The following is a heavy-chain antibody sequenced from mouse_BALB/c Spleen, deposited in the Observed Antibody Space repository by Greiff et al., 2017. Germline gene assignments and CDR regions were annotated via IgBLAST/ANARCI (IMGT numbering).Heavy chain of an antibody. CDR2: ISSGGSYT. J-gene: IGHJ2*01. CDR3: ARGDSHFDY. Sequence: VHLVESGGGLVKPGGSLKLSCAASGFTFSSYAMSWVRQSPEKRLEWVAEISSGGSYTYYPDTVTGRFTISRDNAKNTLYLEMSSLRSEDTAMYYCARGDSHFDYWGQGTTLTVSS. CDR1: GFTFSSYA. V-gene: IGHV5-9-4*01.